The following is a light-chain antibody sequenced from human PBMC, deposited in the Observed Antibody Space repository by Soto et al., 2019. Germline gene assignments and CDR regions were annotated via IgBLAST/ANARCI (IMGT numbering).Light chain of an antibody. CDR2: EVN. CDR1: SSDVGGYKY. Sequence: QSVLTQPPSASGSPGQSVTISCTGTSSDVGGYKYVSWYQQKSGKAPKLIIYEVNERPSGVPDRFSGSKSDNTASLTVSGLQAXXEXXXYCSAYAXLNNVLFGGGTKLTVL. J-gene: IGLJ2*01. V-gene: IGLV2-8*01. CDR3: SAYAXLNNVL.